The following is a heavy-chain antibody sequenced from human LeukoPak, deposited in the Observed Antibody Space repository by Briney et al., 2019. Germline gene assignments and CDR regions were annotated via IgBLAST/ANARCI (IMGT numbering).Heavy chain of an antibody. CDR2: ISDYNGNT. CDR1: GYTFTSYG. J-gene: IGHJ6*03. D-gene: IGHD3-3*01. CDR3: ARDSGSTYYDFWSGYYPYYYYYYMDV. V-gene: IGHV1-18*01. Sequence: ASVTVSCTASGYTFTSYGISWVRQAPGQGLEWMGWISDYNGNTNYAQTLQGRVTITTDTSTSTAYMELRSLRSDDTVVYYCARDSGSTYYDFWSGYYPYYYYYYMDVWGKGTTVTVSS.